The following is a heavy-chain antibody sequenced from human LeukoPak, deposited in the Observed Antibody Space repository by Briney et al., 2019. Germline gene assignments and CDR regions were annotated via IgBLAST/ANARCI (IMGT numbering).Heavy chain of an antibody. CDR1: GFTFSTYN. CDR3: ARGHYDILTASYKWTPDY. J-gene: IGHJ4*02. V-gene: IGHV3-21*06. CDR2: ITSGGTYT. D-gene: IGHD3-9*01. Sequence: PGGSLRLYCAASGFTFSTYNMNWVRQAPGKGLEWVSSITSGGTYTYYADSVKGRFTTSRDNAKNSLSLQLSSLRAEDTAVYYCARGHYDILTASYKWTPDYWGQGILVTVSS.